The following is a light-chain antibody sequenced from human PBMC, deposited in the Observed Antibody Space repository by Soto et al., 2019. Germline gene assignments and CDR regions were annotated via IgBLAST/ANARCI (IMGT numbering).Light chain of an antibody. Sequence: QSALTQPRSVSGSPGQSVTISCTGTSSDVGGYNYVSWYQQYPGKAPKLIIYDVSERPSGVPDRFSGSKSGNTASLTISGLQAEDEADDYCCSYAGSYTLWVFGGGTKLTVL. V-gene: IGLV2-11*01. J-gene: IGLJ3*02. CDR1: SSDVGGYNY. CDR3: CSYAGSYTLWV. CDR2: DVS.